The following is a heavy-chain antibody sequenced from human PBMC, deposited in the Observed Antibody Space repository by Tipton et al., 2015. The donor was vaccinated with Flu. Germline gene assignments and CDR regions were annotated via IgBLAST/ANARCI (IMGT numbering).Heavy chain of an antibody. CDR1: GFTVSSNY. Sequence: SLRLSCAASGFTVSSNYMSWVRQAPGKGLEWVSVIYSGGSTYYADSVKGRFTISRDNSKNTLYLQMNSLRAEDTAVYYCARATPVATFDYWGQGTLVTVSS. J-gene: IGHJ4*02. CDR3: ARATPVATFDY. CDR2: IYSGGST. V-gene: IGHV3-53*01. D-gene: IGHD5-12*01.